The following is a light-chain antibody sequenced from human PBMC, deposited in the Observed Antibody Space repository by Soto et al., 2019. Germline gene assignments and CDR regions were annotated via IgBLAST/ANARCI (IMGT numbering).Light chain of an antibody. CDR2: EVN. V-gene: IGLV2-8*01. J-gene: IGLJ1*01. CDR1: SSDVGGYKY. Sequence: QSALTQPPSASGSPVQSVTISCTGTSSDVGGYKYVSWYQQHPGKAPKLMIFEVNKQPSGVPDRFSGSKSGNMASLTVSGLQAEDEPDYSCSSYAGINNLGVFGTGTKLTVL. CDR3: SSYAGINNLGV.